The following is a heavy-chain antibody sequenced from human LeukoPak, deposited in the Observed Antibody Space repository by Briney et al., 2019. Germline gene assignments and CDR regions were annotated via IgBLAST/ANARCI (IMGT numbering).Heavy chain of an antibody. CDR2: INQSGVT. CDR1: GGSFSGYY. Sequence: SETLSLTCAVYGGSFSGYYWTWIRQPPEKGLEWIGEINQSGVTNYNPSLKSRVSISVDTSRNQFSLKLSSVTAADTAVYYCARGRETARPPLGYWGQAPWSPSPQ. J-gene: IGHJ1*01. D-gene: IGHD5-18*01. V-gene: IGHV4-34*01. CDR3: ARGRETARPPLGY.